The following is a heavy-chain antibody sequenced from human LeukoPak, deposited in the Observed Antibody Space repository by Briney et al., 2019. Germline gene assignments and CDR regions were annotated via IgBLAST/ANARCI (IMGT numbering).Heavy chain of an antibody. Sequence: GGSLRLSCAASGFTVSSNYMSWVRQAPGKGLEWVSVIYSGGSTYYADSVKGRFTISRDNSKNTPYLQMNSLRSDDTAVYYCARGITIFGVVRHFDYWGQGTLVTVSS. J-gene: IGHJ4*02. CDR2: IYSGGST. CDR1: GFTVSSNY. D-gene: IGHD3-3*01. V-gene: IGHV3-53*05. CDR3: ARGITIFGVVRHFDY.